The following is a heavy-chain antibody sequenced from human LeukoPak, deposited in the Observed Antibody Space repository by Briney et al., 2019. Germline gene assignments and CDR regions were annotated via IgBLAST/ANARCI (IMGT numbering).Heavy chain of an antibody. J-gene: IGHJ4*02. V-gene: IGHV1-2*02. D-gene: IGHD3-3*01. CDR3: ARVTSHYDFWSGFDY. CDR2: INPNSGGT. CDR1: GYTFTGYY. Sequence: ASVKVSCKASGYTFTGYYMHWVRQAPGQGLEWMGWINPNSGGTNYAQKFQGRITMTRDTSISTAYMELSRLRSDDTAVYCCARVTSHYDFWSGFDYWGQGTLVTVSS.